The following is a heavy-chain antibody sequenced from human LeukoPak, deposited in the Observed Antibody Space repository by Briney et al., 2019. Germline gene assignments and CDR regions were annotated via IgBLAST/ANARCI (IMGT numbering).Heavy chain of an antibody. J-gene: IGHJ4*02. Sequence: GGSLRLSCAASGFSLSNNAMSWVRQAPGQGLEGVSPISGSGGSTYYADSVKGRSTISRNNSKNTLYLQMNSLRAEDTAVYYCAKDDRIAARGGDFDYWGQGTLVTVSS. D-gene: IGHD6-6*01. CDR3: AKDDRIAARGGDFDY. CDR1: GFSLSNNA. CDR2: ISGSGGST. V-gene: IGHV3-23*01.